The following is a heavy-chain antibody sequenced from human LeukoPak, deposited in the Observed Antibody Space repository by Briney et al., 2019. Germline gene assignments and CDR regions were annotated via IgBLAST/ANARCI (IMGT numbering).Heavy chain of an antibody. CDR3: ARGYDFWSGYSEGGY. D-gene: IGHD3-3*01. V-gene: IGHV1-2*02. CDR1: GYTFTGYY. CDR2: INPNSGGA. J-gene: IGHJ4*02. Sequence: ASVKVSCKASGYTFTGYYMHWVRQAPGQGLEWMGWINPNSGGANYAQKFQGRVTMTRDTSISTAYMELSRLRSDDTAVYYCARGYDFWSGYSEGGYWGQGTLVTVSS.